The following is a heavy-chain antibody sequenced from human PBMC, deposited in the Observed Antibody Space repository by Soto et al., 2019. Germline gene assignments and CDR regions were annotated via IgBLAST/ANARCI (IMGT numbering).Heavy chain of an antibody. CDR3: ARRPAGDSHWYFDP. CDR2: VSVYGGST. CDR1: GFIFSDFA. J-gene: IGHJ2*01. Sequence: DVQLLKSGGDLVQPGESLRLSCAASGFIFSDFAMSWVRQTPGKGLEWVSAVSVYGGSTHYSDAVKGRFTISRDNSRDTLFLQMNSLRAEDTAVYYCARRPAGDSHWYFDPWGRGTLVTVSS. D-gene: IGHD2-21*01. V-gene: IGHV3-23*01.